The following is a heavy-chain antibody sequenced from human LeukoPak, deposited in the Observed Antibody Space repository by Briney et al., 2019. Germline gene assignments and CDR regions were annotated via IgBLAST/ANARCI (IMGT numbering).Heavy chain of an antibody. CDR2: ISVSGNTI. J-gene: IGHJ4*02. D-gene: IGHD4-17*01. Sequence: GGSLRLSCAPSGFTFNTCEMNWVRQAPGKGLEWVSYISVSGNTIYYADSVKGRFTISRDNAKNSLYLQMNSLRAEDTAVYYCARSYDYADGYFDYWGQGTLVTVSS. V-gene: IGHV3-48*03. CDR3: ARSYDYADGYFDY. CDR1: GFTFNTCE.